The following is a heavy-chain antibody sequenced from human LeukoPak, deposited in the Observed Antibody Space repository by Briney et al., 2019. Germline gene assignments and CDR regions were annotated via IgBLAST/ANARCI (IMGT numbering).Heavy chain of an antibody. CDR2: INHSGST. V-gene: IGHV4-34*01. CDR1: GGSFSGYY. D-gene: IGHD3-22*01. J-gene: IGHJ3*02. Sequence: SETLSLTCAVYGGSFSGYYWSWIRQPPGKGLEWIGEINHSGSTNYNPSLKSRVTLSVDTSKNQFSLKLSSVTAADTAVYYCARGGLWYYYDSSGQGAFDIRGQGTMVTVSS. CDR3: ARGGLWYYYDSSGQGAFDI.